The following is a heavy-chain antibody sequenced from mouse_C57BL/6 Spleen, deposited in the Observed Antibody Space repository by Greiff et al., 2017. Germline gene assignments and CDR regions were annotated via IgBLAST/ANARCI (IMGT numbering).Heavy chain of an antibody. Sequence: EVQLVESEGGLVQPGSSMKLSCTASGFTFSDYYMAWVRQVPEKGLEWVANINYDGSSTYYLDSLKSRFIISRDNAKNILYLQMSSLKSEDTATYYCARVYDSYYFDYWGQGTTLTVSS. CDR1: GFTFSDYY. CDR3: ARVYDSYYFDY. V-gene: IGHV5-16*01. J-gene: IGHJ2*01. CDR2: INYDGSST. D-gene: IGHD2-4*01.